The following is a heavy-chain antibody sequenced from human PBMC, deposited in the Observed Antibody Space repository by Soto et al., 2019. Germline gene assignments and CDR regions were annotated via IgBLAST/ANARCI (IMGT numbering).Heavy chain of an antibody. J-gene: IGHJ6*02. CDR2: INHSGST. Sequence: SDTLSLTCAVYGGSFSGYYWSWIRQPPGKGLEWIGEINHSGSTNYNPSLKSRVTISVDTSKNQFSLKLSSVTAADTAVYYCARGSGGYDYVWGSYRYYYYYGMDVWGQGTTVTVSS. V-gene: IGHV4-34*01. CDR1: GGSFSGYY. D-gene: IGHD3-16*02. CDR3: ARGSGGYDYVWGSYRYYYYYGMDV.